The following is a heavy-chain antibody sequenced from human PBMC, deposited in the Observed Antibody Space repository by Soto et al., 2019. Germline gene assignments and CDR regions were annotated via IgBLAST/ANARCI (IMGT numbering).Heavy chain of an antibody. Sequence: QVQLQQWGAGLLKPSETLSLTCVVYGVPLSGNYWSWVRQFPGEGLEWIGQINHGGSTNYNPSLESRVTMSVDTSEKSLSLKLNSVTAAETAVYYCARRPDGFDIWGQGTMVTVSS. CDR2: INHGGST. CDR3: ARRPDGFDI. D-gene: IGHD6-6*01. V-gene: IGHV4-34*01. J-gene: IGHJ3*02. CDR1: GVPLSGNY.